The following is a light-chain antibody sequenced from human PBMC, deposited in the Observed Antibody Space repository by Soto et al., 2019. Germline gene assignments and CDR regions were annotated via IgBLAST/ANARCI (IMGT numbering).Light chain of an antibody. V-gene: IGLV4-60*02. CDR2: LEGSGSY. J-gene: IGLJ1*01. CDR3: ETWDSNTYV. CDR1: SGHSSYI. Sequence: QLVLTQSSSASASLGSSVKLTCTLSSGHSSYIIAWHQQQPGEAPRYLMKLEGSGSYNKGSGVPDRFSGSSSGADRYLTISNLQFEDEADYYCETWDSNTYVFGTGTKVTVL.